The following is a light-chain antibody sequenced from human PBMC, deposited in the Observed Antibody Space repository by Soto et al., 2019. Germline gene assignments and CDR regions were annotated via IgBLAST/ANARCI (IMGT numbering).Light chain of an antibody. Sequence: VTQSTSSLSSSLGNRVTITCRASQSISTYLNWYQKKPGKAPNLLIYDASRLQSGVPSRFSGSGGGTDFTLSISSVQPEDFATYFCQQSYMDPITFGQGTRLEI. CDR3: QQSYMDPIT. J-gene: IGKJ5*01. CDR1: QSISTY. CDR2: DAS. V-gene: IGKV1-39*01.